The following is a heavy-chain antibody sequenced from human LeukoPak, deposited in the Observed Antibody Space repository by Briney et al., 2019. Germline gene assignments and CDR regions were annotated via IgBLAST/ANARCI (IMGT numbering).Heavy chain of an antibody. CDR3: ARKKGPGVTGGAFDI. Sequence: SETLSLTCTVSGGSISSSSYYWGWIRQPPGKGLEWIGSIYYSGSTYYNPSLKSRVTISVDTSKNQFSLKLSSVTAADTAVYYCARKKGPGVTGGAFDIWGQGTMVTVSS. CDR1: GGSISSSSYY. J-gene: IGHJ3*02. D-gene: IGHD3-10*01. V-gene: IGHV4-39*07. CDR2: IYYSGST.